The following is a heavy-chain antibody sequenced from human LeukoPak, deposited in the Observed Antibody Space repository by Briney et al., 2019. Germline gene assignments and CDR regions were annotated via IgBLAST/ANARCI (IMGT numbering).Heavy chain of an antibody. V-gene: IGHV3-48*03. D-gene: IGHD3-22*01. CDR2: LSSSGSAF. CDR3: AKTSWYYDSSGYSNPVDY. CDR1: GFTFRSYE. Sequence: PGGSLRLSCEDSGFTFRSYEMNWVRQAPGKGLEWIAYLSSSGSAFSYADSVKGRFTISRDNSKNTLYLQMNSLRAEDTAVYYCAKTSWYYDSSGYSNPVDYWGQGTLVTVSS. J-gene: IGHJ4*02.